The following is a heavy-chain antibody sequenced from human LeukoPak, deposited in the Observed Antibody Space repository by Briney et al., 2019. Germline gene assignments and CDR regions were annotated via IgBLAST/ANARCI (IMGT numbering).Heavy chain of an antibody. J-gene: IGHJ4*02. CDR3: AKDFLNDYSNSLWDY. V-gene: IGHV3-30*18. D-gene: IGHD4-11*01. CDR2: ISYDGSNK. Sequence: GRSLRLSCAASGFTFSSYGMHWVRQAPGKGLEWVAVISYDGSNKYYADSVKGRFTISRDNSKNTLYLQMNSLRAEDTAVYYCAKDFLNDYSNSLWDYWGQGTLVTVSS. CDR1: GFTFSSYG.